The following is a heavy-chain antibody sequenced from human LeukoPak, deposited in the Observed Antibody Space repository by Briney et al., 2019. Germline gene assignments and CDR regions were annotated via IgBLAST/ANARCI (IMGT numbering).Heavy chain of an antibody. V-gene: IGHV4-59*01. D-gene: IGHD5-18*01. CDR1: GGSLSSYY. CDR2: IYYSGRT. Sequence: SETLSLTCTVSGGSLSSYYWSWIRQPPGKGLEWIGYIYYSGRTNYNPSLKSRVTISVDTSKNQFSLKLSSVTAADTAVYYCARTTEGGYTYDYFYYYYMDVWGKGTTVTISS. CDR3: ARTTEGGYTYDYFYYYYMDV. J-gene: IGHJ6*03.